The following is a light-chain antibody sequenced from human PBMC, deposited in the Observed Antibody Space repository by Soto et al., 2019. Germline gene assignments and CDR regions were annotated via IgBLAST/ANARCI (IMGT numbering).Light chain of an antibody. V-gene: IGKV1-6*02. CDR1: QDIRND. J-gene: IGKJ1*01. Sequence: AIQMTQSPSSLSASVGDRVTITCRASQDIRNDLGWYQQKPGKAPKILINAASSLQSGVPSRFSGSGSGTGFTRAISSVQPEDFRTYYCLREYNYPLTFGQGTRVEVK. CDR2: AAS. CDR3: LREYNYPLT.